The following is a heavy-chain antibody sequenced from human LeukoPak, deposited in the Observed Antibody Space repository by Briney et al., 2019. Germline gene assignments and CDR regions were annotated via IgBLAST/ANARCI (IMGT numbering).Heavy chain of an antibody. D-gene: IGHD1-14*01. Sequence: PWGSLSLSCAASGCTFSSYNRNWVRQAPGKGLEWVSYISSSSSTIYYADSVKGRFTINRDNAKNSLYLQMNSLRDEDTAVYYCARAKNPDYWGQGTLVTVSS. CDR2: ISSSSSTI. CDR1: GCTFSSYN. J-gene: IGHJ4*02. V-gene: IGHV3-48*02. CDR3: ARAKNPDY.